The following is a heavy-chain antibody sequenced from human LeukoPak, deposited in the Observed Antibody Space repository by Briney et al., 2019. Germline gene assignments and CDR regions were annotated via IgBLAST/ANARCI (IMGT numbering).Heavy chain of an antibody. CDR3: AKATGKGVPYTSGWIDC. Sequence: GGSLRLSCAASGFTFSSFGMHWVRQAPGKGLEWVAFISFDGSNKYYADSVKGRFTISRDSSNNTMYLQVNSLRAEDTALYYCAKATGKGVPYTSGWIDCWGQGTLVTVSS. D-gene: IGHD6-19*01. J-gene: IGHJ4*02. V-gene: IGHV3-30*18. CDR1: GFTFSSFG. CDR2: ISFDGSNK.